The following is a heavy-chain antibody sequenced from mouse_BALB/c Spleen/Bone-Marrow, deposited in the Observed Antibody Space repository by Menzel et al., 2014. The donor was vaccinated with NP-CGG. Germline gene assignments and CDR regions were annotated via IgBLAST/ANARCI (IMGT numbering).Heavy chain of an antibody. D-gene: IGHD4-1*01. Sequence: EVQLVESGGGLVQPGGSRKLSCAASGFTFSSFGMHWIRQAPEKGLEWVAYISRGSSPIFYADTVKGRFTISRDNPKNTLFLQMTSLRSEDTAIYYCTRGGNWEDFDYWGQGTTLTVSS. CDR3: TRGGNWEDFDY. CDR2: ISRGSSPI. CDR1: GFTFSSFG. V-gene: IGHV5-17*02. J-gene: IGHJ2*01.